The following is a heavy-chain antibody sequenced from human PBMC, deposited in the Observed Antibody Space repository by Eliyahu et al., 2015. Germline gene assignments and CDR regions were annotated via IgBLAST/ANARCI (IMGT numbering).Heavy chain of an antibody. J-gene: IGHJ4*02. D-gene: IGHD5-18*01. CDR2: INPSGGST. CDR3: ARGGYSYGLLDY. Sequence: QVQLVQSGAEVKKPGASVKVSCKASGYSFSSYYMHWVRQAPGQGLEWMGIINPSGGSTSYAQKFQGRVTMTRDTSTSTVYMELSSLRSEDTAVYYCARGGYSYGLLDYWGQGTLVTVSS. V-gene: IGHV1-46*01. CDR1: GYSFSSYY.